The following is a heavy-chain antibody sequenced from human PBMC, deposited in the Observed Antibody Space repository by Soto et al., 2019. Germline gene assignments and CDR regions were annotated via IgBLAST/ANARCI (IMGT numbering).Heavy chain of an antibody. D-gene: IGHD1-26*01. Sequence: GGSLRLSCAASGFTFGSYAMHWVRQAPGKGLEWVAVISYDGSNKYYADSVKGRFTISRDNSKNTLYLQMNSLRAEDTAVYYCARGSGEDYYYGMDVWGQGTTVTVSS. CDR2: ISYDGSNK. J-gene: IGHJ6*02. CDR1: GFTFGSYA. V-gene: IGHV3-30-3*01. CDR3: ARGSGEDYYYGMDV.